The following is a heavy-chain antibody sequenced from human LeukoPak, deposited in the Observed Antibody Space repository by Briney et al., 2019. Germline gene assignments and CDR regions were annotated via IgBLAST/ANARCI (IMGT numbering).Heavy chain of an antibody. CDR1: GYTFTRYA. Sequence: GASVKVSCKASGYTFTRYAMNWVRQAPGQGLEWMGWINPDTGNPTYAQAFTGRFVFSLDTSVSTAYLQISSLNTEDTAVYYCAIDQPVAGVSNFDSWGQGTLVTVSS. D-gene: IGHD6-19*01. CDR2: INPDTGNP. V-gene: IGHV7-4-1*02. J-gene: IGHJ4*02. CDR3: AIDQPVAGVSNFDS.